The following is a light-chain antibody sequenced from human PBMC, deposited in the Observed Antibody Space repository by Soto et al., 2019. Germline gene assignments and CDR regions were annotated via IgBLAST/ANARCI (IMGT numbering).Light chain of an antibody. CDR3: QQYYSYPHK. CDR2: AAS. J-gene: IGKJ1*01. V-gene: IGKV1-8*01. CDR1: QGISSY. Sequence: AIRMTQSPSSFSASTGDRVTITCRASQGISSYLAWYQQKPGKTPKLLIYAASTLQSGVPSRFSGSGSGTDFTLTISCLQSEDFATYYCQQYYSYPHKFGQGTNVEIK.